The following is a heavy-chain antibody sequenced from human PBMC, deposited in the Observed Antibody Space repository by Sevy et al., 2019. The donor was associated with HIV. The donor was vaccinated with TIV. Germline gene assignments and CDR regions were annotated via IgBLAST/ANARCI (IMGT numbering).Heavy chain of an antibody. V-gene: IGHV3-23*01. CDR3: AREGCTRPHDY. D-gene: IGHD2-8*01. Sequence: GGSLRPSCAASGFAFYDYSMSWIRQAPGKGLEWLATLSFGCGKINYADSVKGRFTISRDNSKNSFYLQMDNLRVEDTALYYCAREGCTRPHDYWGQGTRVTVSS. CDR1: GFAFYDYS. CDR2: LSFGCGKI. J-gene: IGHJ4*02.